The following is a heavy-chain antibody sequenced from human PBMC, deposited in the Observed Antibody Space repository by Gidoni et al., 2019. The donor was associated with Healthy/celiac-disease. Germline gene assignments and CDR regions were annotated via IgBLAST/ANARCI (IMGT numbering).Heavy chain of an antibody. V-gene: IGHV2-5*01. Sequence: PTQTLTLTCTFSGFSLSTSGAGLGWIRQPPGKALQWLALIYWNDDKPYSPSLKSRVSITKDTSKNQVVLTMTNMDPVDTATYYCAHSYYDFWSGYWGDGMDVWGQGTTVTVSS. CDR3: AHSYYDFWSGYWGDGMDV. J-gene: IGHJ6*02. D-gene: IGHD3-3*01. CDR2: IYWNDDK. CDR1: GFSLSTSGAG.